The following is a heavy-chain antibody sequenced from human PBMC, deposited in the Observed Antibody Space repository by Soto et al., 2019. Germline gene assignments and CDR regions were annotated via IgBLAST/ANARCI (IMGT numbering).Heavy chain of an antibody. J-gene: IGHJ4*02. CDR3: ARGGGSSGDFDY. CDR1: GGSISSYY. CDR2: IYSSGST. V-gene: IGHV4-4*07. D-gene: IGHD3-22*01. Sequence: SETLSLTCTVSGGSISSYYWSWIRQSAGKGLEWIGRIYSSGSTNYNPSLKSRVTMSVDTSKNRFSLNLSSVTAADTAMYYCARGGGSSGDFDYWGQGTWVTVSS.